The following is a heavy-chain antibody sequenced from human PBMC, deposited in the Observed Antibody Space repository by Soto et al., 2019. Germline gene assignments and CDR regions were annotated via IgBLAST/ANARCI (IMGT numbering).Heavy chain of an antibody. CDR2: INAGNGNT. CDR3: AAAAGTARFDY. CDR1: GYTFTSYA. J-gene: IGHJ4*02. D-gene: IGHD6-13*01. V-gene: IGHV1-3*01. Sequence: QVQLVQSGAEVKKPGASVKVSCKASGYTFTSYAMHWLRQAPGQRLEWMGWINAGNGNTKYSQKFQGRVTITRDTSASTAYMELSSLRSEDTAVYYCAAAAGTARFDYWGQGTLVTVSS.